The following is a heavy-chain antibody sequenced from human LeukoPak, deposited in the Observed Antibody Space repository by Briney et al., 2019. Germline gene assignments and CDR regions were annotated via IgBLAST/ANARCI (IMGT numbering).Heavy chain of an antibody. J-gene: IGHJ6*02. CDR1: GYTFTSYD. V-gene: IGHV1-8*01. Sequence: GASVTVSCTASGYTFTSYDIYWVRQATGPGLEWMGWMNPNSGNTGYAQKLQGRVTMTRNTSISTAYMELSSLRSEDTAVYYCARSFLYDFWSGYYYYGMDVWGQGTTVTVSS. CDR2: MNPNSGNT. D-gene: IGHD3-3*01. CDR3: ARSFLYDFWSGYYYYGMDV.